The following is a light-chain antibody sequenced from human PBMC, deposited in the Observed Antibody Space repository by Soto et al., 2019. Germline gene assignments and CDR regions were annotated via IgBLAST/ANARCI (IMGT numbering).Light chain of an antibody. CDR1: QSVLYSSNNKNY. V-gene: IGKV4-1*01. J-gene: IGKJ2*01. Sequence: DIVMTQSPDSLAVSLGERATINCKSSQSVLYSSNNKNYLAWFQHKPGQPPKLLIYWASARESVVPDRFSGSGSGTDFTLSISSLQAEDVAVYYCQQYYTTPYTFGQGTKLEIK. CDR3: QQYYTTPYT. CDR2: WAS.